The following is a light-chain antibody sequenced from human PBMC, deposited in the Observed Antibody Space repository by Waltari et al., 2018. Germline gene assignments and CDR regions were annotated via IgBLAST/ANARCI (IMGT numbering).Light chain of an antibody. J-gene: IGKJ2*01. Sequence: EIVLTQSPATLSLSPGERATLSCRASQTVRTYLAWYQQKPGQASRLLLFDASSRATGIPSKFSGSGSGTDFTLTISNLEPDDFAVYYCQQRSNWPYTFGQGTRVEVK. CDR2: DAS. V-gene: IGKV3-11*01. CDR3: QQRSNWPYT. CDR1: QTVRTY.